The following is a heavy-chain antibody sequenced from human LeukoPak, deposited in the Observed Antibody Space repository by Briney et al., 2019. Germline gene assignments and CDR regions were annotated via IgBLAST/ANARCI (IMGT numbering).Heavy chain of an antibody. CDR3: TRLSAVAAATGTGYYYYMDG. D-gene: IGHD1-1*01. CDR1: GFTFSGSA. CDR2: IRSKANSYAT. V-gene: IGHV3-73*01. Sequence: GGSLKLSCAASGFTFSGSAMRWVRQASGKGLEWVGRIRSKANSYATAYAASAKGRFTTSRDDSKNTAYLQMNSLKTEDTAVYYCTRLSAVAAATGTGYYYYMDGWGKGTTVTVSS. J-gene: IGHJ6*03.